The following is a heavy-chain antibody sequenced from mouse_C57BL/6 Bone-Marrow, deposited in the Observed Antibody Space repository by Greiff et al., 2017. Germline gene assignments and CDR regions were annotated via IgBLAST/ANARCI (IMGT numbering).Heavy chain of an antibody. CDR1: GFTFSDYY. Sequence: EVKLVESGGGLVQPGGSLKLSCAASGFTFSDYYMYWVRQTPEKRLEWVAYISNGGGSTYYPDTVKGRFTISRDNAKNTLYLQMSRLKSEDTAMYYCARRGVVAYYYAMDYWGQGTSVTVSS. D-gene: IGHD1-1*01. CDR2: ISNGGGST. CDR3: ARRGVVAYYYAMDY. V-gene: IGHV5-12*01. J-gene: IGHJ4*01.